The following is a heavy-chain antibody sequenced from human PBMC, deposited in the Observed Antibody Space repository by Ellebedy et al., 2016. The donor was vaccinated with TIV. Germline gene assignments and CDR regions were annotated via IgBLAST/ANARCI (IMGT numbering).Heavy chain of an antibody. D-gene: IGHD2-21*02. CDR1: GGSFSDYY. V-gene: IGHV4-34*01. CDR2: IHHSGST. CDR3: AREGDYFFQY. J-gene: IGHJ4*02. Sequence: SETLSLXCAVYGGSFSDYYWTWIRQPPGKGLEWIGEIHHSGSTNYNPSLKSRATISVDTSKNQFSLKLRSVTAADTAVYYCAREGDYFFQYWGQGTLVTVSS.